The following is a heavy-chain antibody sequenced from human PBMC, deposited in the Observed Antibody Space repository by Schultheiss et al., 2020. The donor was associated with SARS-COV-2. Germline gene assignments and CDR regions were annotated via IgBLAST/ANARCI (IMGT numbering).Heavy chain of an antibody. CDR3: VPLFL. CDR1: GFTFSSYG. Sequence: GESLKISCAASGFTFSSYGMHWVRQAPGKGLEWVAVISYDGSNKYYADSVKGRFTISRDNSKNTLYLQMSSLRAEDTAVYYCVPLFLWGQGTLVTVSS. D-gene: IGHD2-21*01. CDR2: ISYDGSNK. V-gene: IGHV3-30*19. J-gene: IGHJ4*02.